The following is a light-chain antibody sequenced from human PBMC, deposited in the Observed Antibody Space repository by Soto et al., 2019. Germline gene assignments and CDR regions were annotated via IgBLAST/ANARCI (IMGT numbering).Light chain of an antibody. J-gene: IGLJ1*01. CDR3: SSYTSSSTLPYV. Sequence: QSVLTQPASLSWPPGKSHTISFAANNREGGGYNYVSWYQQHPGKAPKLMIYDVSNRPSGVSNRFSGSKSGNTAPLTISGLQAEDEADYYCSSYTSSSTLPYVFGTGTKVTVL. CDR1: NREGGGYNY. CDR2: DVS. V-gene: IGLV2-14*01.